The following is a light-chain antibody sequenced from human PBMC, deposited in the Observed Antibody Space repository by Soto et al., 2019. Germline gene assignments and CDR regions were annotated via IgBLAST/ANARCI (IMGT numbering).Light chain of an antibody. V-gene: IGKV1-5*03. CDR3: QHYNSYSAA. J-gene: IGKJ1*01. CDR2: KAS. CDR1: QTISSW. Sequence: DIQMTQSPSTLSGSVGDRVTITCRASQTISSWLAWYQQKPGKAPKLLIYKASTLKSGVPSRFSGSGPGTEFPLTISSLQPDDFATYYCQHYNSYSAAFGQGTKVELK.